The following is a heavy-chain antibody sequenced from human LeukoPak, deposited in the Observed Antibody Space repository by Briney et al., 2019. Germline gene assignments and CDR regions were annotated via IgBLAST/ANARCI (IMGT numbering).Heavy chain of an antibody. J-gene: IGHJ4*02. Sequence: PGGSLRLSCGVFGFPFSIYEMNWVRQAPGKGPEWVSNIASSGTTRYYADSVKGRFSISRDNAKGSLYLQMNRLRVEDTAVYYCALLAVASDFDYWGQGALVTVSS. V-gene: IGHV3-48*03. CDR3: ALLAVASDFDY. CDR1: GFPFSIYE. CDR2: IASSGTTR. D-gene: IGHD6-19*01.